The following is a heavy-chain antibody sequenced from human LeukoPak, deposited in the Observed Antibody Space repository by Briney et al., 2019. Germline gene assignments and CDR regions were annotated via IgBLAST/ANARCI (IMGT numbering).Heavy chain of an antibody. CDR3: ARGASRYSSTLWNYMDV. D-gene: IGHD6-13*01. V-gene: IGHV4-61*02. CDR2: IYTSGST. CDR1: GGSISSGSYY. J-gene: IGHJ6*03. Sequence: PSETLSLTCTVSGGSISSGSYYWSWIRQPAGKGLEWIGRIYTSGSTNYNPSLKSRVTISVDTSKNQFSLKLSSVTAADTAVYYCARGASRYSSTLWNYMDVWGKGTTVTVSS.